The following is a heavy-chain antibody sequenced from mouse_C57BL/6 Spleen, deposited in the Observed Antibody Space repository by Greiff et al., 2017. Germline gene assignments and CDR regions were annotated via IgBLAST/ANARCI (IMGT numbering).Heavy chain of an antibody. D-gene: IGHD1-1*01. V-gene: IGHV1-63*01. Sequence: VQLQQSGAELVRPGTSVKMSCKASGYTFTNYWIGWAKQRPGHGLEWIGDIYPGGGYTNYNEKFKGKATLTADTSSSTAYMQFSILTSEDSAIYYCARGAYCYGSSYDAMDYWGQGTSVTVSS. CDR1: GYTFTNYW. CDR2: IYPGGGYT. J-gene: IGHJ4*01. CDR3: ARGAYCYGSSYDAMDY.